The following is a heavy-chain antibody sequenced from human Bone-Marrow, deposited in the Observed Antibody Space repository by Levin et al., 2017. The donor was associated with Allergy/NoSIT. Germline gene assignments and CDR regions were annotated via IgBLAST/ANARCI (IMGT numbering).Heavy chain of an antibody. J-gene: IGHJ5*02. V-gene: IGHV3-48*03. CDR2: ISSTGTTT. CDR3: ARVSAQLNWFDP. CDR1: GFTFSSYE. Sequence: LSLTCAASGFTFSSYEMNWVRQAPGKGLEWVSYISSTGTTTYYANSVKGRFTISRDNAKNSLYLQMNSLRAEDRAVYYCARVSAQLNWFDPWGQGTLVTVSS.